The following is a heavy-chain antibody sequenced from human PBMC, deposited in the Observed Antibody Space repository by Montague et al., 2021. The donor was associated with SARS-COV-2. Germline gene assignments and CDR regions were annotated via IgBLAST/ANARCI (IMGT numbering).Heavy chain of an antibody. Sequence: TLSLTCTVSGGSISSGGYYWSWSRQHPGKRLEWRGYIYYSGSTYYKPSLKSRVTISVDTSKNQFSLKLSSVTAADTAVYYCANAHITMILVVDAFDIWGQGTMVTVSS. CDR1: GGSISSGGYY. V-gene: IGHV4-31*03. CDR3: ANAHITMILVVDAFDI. CDR2: IYYSGST. D-gene: IGHD3-22*01. J-gene: IGHJ3*02.